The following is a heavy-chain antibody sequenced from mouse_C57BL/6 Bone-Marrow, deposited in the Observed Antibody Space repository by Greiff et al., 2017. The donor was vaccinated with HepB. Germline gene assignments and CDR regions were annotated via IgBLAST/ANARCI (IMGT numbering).Heavy chain of an antibody. CDR1: GFTFSDAW. J-gene: IGHJ4*01. CDR3: TGSSYDYDAMDY. CDR2: IRNKANNHAT. Sequence: EVMLVESGGGLVQPGGSMKLSCAASGFTFSDAWMDWVRQSPEKGLEWVAEIRNKANNHATYYAESVKGRFTISRDDSKSSVYLQMNSLRAEDTGIYYCTGSSYDYDAMDYWGQGTSVTVSS. D-gene: IGHD1-1*01. V-gene: IGHV6-6*01.